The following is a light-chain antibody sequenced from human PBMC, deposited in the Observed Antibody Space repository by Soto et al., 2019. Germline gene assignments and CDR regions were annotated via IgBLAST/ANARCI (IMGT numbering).Light chain of an antibody. CDR1: QSGIGTD. V-gene: IGKV3D-20*01. CDR2: DAS. J-gene: IGKJ4*01. Sequence: EIVLTQSPDTLSLSPGERATLSCVASQSGIGTDLAWYQQKPGLAPRLLIYDASTRAAGISDKFSGSASGTDFTLTITRLEPEDFAVYFCQQYGRSPVSFGGGTKVDIK. CDR3: QQYGRSPVS.